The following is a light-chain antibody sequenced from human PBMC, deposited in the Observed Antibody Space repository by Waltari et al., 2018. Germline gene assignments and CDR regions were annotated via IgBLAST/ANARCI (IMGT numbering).Light chain of an antibody. CDR1: TVSLSPTSY. J-gene: IGLJ3*02. CDR2: KPN. V-gene: IGLV8-61*01. Sequence: VVTQETSSSVSHGWTVTLPFALSTVSLSPTSYTSCYQQTPGQAPRTLVYKPNARSSGVPDRFSGSILGNTAALTITGAQADDESDYYCALYMGSGIWVFGGGTRLTVL. CDR3: ALYMGSGIWV.